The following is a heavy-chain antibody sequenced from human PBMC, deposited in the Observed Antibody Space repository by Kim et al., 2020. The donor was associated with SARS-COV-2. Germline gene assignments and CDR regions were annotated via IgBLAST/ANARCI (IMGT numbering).Heavy chain of an antibody. V-gene: IGHV3-74*01. CDR2: ISGDGSVT. J-gene: IGHJ6*02. D-gene: IGHD3-16*01. CDR3: ARGMIRGGFDD. Sequence: GGSLRLSCAASGFSSSRYWINWVRQPPGKGLEWVSRISGDGSVTHYADSVKGRFTLSRDSAESTLYLQMNSLSAEDTAVYYCARGMIRGGFDDWGQGTTVSVSS. CDR1: GFSSSRYW.